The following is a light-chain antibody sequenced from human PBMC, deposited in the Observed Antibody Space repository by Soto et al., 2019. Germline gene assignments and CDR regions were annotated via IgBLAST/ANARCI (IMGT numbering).Light chain of an antibody. Sequence: SYELTQPPSVSVAPGKTARITCGGNNIGSKSVHWYQQKPGQAPVLVIYYDSDRPSGIPERFSGSNSGNTATLTISRVEAGDEADYYCQVWDSSSDPLWVFGTGTKLTVL. J-gene: IGLJ1*01. CDR1: NIGSKS. V-gene: IGLV3-21*04. CDR3: QVWDSSSDPLWV. CDR2: YDS.